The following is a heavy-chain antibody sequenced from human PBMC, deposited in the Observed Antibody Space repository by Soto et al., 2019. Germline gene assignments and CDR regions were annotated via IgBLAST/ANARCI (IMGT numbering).Heavy chain of an antibody. CDR3: ARDEGETYYDFWSGQGDAFDI. J-gene: IGHJ3*02. CDR2: ISSSSSYI. D-gene: IGHD3-3*01. V-gene: IGHV3-21*01. CDR1: GYTFTSYG. Sequence: VQLVQSGAEVKKPGASVKVSCKASGYTFTSYGISWVRQAPGQGLEWVSSISSSSSYIYYADSVKGRFTISRDNAKNSLYLQMNSLRAEDTAVYYCARDEGETYYDFWSGQGDAFDIWGQGTMVTVSS.